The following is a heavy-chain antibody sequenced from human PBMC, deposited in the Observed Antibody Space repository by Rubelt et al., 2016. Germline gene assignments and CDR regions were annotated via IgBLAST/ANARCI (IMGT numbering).Heavy chain of an antibody. J-gene: IGHJ5*02. CDR1: GFNFNNYV. Sequence: VQLVESGGGLVQPGGSLRLSCAASGFNFNNYVMHWVRQDPEKGLVWVSIIHSGGSTFHADSVKGRFTISRDTSKITLYLQMNSLRVEDTAVYYCATRGSWGQGTLVTVSS. CDR3: ATRGS. D-gene: IGHD5-12*01. V-gene: IGHV3-66*01. CDR2: IHSGGST.